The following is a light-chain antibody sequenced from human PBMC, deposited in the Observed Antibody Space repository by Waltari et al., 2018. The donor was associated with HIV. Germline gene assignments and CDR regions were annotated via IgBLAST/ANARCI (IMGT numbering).Light chain of an antibody. V-gene: IGLV2-18*02. Sequence: QSALPQPPSVSASPGQSVRIPCTGTSSYVGSYHSVSWYQQPPGTAPKLMIYEVGNRPSGVPHRFSGSKSGNTASLTISGLQAEDEADYYCSSYTSSSTLVFGGGTKLTVL. CDR3: SSYTSSSTLV. J-gene: IGLJ2*01. CDR1: SSYVGSYHS. CDR2: EVG.